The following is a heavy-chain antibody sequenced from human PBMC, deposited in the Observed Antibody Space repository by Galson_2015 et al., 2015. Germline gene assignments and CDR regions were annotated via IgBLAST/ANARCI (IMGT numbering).Heavy chain of an antibody. D-gene: IGHD5-18*01. J-gene: IGHJ4*02. CDR3: TCCGYSYGYDY. CDR2: IKSKTDGGTT. V-gene: IGHV3-15*01. Sequence: SLRLSCAASGFTFSNAWMSWVRQAPGKGLEWVGRIKSKTDGGTTDYAAPVKGRLTISRDDSKNTLYLQMNSLKTEDTAVYYCTCCGYSYGYDYWGQGTLVTVSS. CDR1: GFTFSNAW.